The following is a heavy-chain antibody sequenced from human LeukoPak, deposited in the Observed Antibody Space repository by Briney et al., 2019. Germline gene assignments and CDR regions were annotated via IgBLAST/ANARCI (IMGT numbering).Heavy chain of an antibody. CDR1: GFTVSSNY. D-gene: IGHD3-10*01. J-gene: IGHJ6*02. Sequence: GGSLRLSCAASGFTVSSNYMSWVRQAPGKGLEWVSVIYSGGSTYYADSVKGRFTISRDNSKNTLYLQMNSLRVEDTAVYYCAKAALVRGVIIPYYYYSMDVWGQGTTVTVSS. V-gene: IGHV3-53*01. CDR3: AKAALVRGVIIPYYYYSMDV. CDR2: IYSGGST.